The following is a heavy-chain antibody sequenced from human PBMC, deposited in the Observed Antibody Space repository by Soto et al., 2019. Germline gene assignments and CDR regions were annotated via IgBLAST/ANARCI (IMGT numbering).Heavy chain of an antibody. V-gene: IGHV3-74*01. CDR3: ARGSNHFDY. CDR2: INSDGNST. CDR1: GFTFSPFW. J-gene: IGHJ4*02. Sequence: EVQLVESGGGLVQPGGSLRLCWAASGFTFSPFWMHWVRQVPGKGPVWVSRINSDGNSTNYADSVKGRFTISRDNAKNTLYLQMNSLRAEDTAVYYCARGSNHFDYWGQGTLVTVSS. D-gene: IGHD4-4*01.